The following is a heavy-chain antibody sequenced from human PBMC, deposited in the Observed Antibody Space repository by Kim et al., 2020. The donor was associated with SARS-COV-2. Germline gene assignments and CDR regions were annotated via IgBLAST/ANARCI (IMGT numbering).Heavy chain of an antibody. Sequence: QARGKGLEWVANLNEDGSQKYYVDSVKGRFTISRDNAKNSLFLQMNSLRGEDTAVYYCAKGAGQQRVMYWGQGTLVTVSS. V-gene: IGHV3-7*03. J-gene: IGHJ4*02. CDR3: AKGAGQQRVMY. D-gene: IGHD6-6*01. CDR2: LNEDGSQK.